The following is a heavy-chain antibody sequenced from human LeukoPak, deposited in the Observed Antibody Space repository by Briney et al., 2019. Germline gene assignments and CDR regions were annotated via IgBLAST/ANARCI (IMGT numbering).Heavy chain of an antibody. Sequence: SETLSLTCTVSGGSISSYYWSWIRQPPGKGLEWIGYIYYSGSTNYNPSLKSRVTISVDTSKNQFSLKLSSVTAADTAVYYCARLYYYYGMDVWGKGTTVTVSS. J-gene: IGHJ6*04. CDR1: GGSISSYY. CDR3: ARLYYYYGMDV. CDR2: IYYSGST. V-gene: IGHV4-59*01.